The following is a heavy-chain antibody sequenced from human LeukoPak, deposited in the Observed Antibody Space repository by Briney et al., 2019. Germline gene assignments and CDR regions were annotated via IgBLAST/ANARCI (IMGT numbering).Heavy chain of an antibody. V-gene: IGHV1-69*13. CDR3: ARDAAIFDSRGYYFLW. Sequence: ASVKVSCKAAGGTFSGSGISWVRQSPGQGLEWMGGIIPISGTSNYAQKFQGRVTITADESTSTAYMELTSLRSDDTAIYYCARDAAIFDSRGYYFLWWGQGTLVTVSS. CDR2: IIPISGTS. D-gene: IGHD3-22*01. J-gene: IGHJ4*02. CDR1: GGTFSGSG.